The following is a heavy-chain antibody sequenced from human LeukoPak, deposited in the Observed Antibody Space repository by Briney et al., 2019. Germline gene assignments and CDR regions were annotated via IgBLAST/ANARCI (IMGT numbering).Heavy chain of an antibody. CDR1: GYTFTSYG. CDR2: ISAYNGNT. V-gene: IGHV1-18*01. Sequence: GASVKVSCKASGYTFTSYGISWVRQAPGQGLEWMGWISAYNGNTNYAQKLQGRVTMTTDTSTSTAYMELRSRRSDDTAVYYWARAYYYGSGSYFDYWGQGTLVTVSS. D-gene: IGHD3-10*01. CDR3: ARAYYYGSGSYFDY. J-gene: IGHJ4*02.